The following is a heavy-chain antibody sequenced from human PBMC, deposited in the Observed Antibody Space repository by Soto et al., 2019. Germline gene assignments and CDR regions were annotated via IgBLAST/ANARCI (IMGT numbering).Heavy chain of an antibody. Sequence: QITLRESGPTLVKPTQTLTLTCTFSGFSFSTSGVGVGWIRQHPGKALEWLALIYWDEDKRYSPSLKSRLTITKVTSKNQVVLTMTNIDPVDTATYYCVDGQPAPIHGHWGQGTLVTVSS. CDR3: VDGQPAPIHGH. D-gene: IGHD2-2*01. CDR1: GFSFSTSGVG. CDR2: IYWDEDK. V-gene: IGHV2-5*02. J-gene: IGHJ1*01.